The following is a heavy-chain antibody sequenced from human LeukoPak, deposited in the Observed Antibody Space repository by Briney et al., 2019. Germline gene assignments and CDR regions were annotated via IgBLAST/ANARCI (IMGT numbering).Heavy chain of an antibody. CDR2: IGTAGDT. Sequence: GGSLRLSCAASGFTFSRYDMHWVRQATGKGLEWVSAIGTAGDTYYPGSVQGRFTISRENAKNSLYLQMNSLRAGGTAVYYCARAPTKYCSGGSCYSGYFDYWGQGTLVTVSS. V-gene: IGHV3-13*01. CDR1: GFTFSRYD. CDR3: ARAPTKYCSGGSCYSGYFDY. D-gene: IGHD2-15*01. J-gene: IGHJ4*02.